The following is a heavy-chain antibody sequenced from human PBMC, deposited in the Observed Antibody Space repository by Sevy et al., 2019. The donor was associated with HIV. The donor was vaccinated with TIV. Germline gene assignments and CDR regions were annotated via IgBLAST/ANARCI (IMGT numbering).Heavy chain of an antibody. Sequence: GGSLRLSCAASGFTFSSYSMNWVRQAPGKGLEWVSSISSSSSYIYYADSVKGRFTISRDNAKNSLYLQMNSLRAEDTAVDYCARDNVSGSRGIFGLWGQGTLVTVSS. J-gene: IGHJ4*02. V-gene: IGHV3-21*01. CDR1: GFTFSSYS. CDR3: ARDNVSGSRGIFGL. CDR2: ISSSSSYI. D-gene: IGHD3-10*01.